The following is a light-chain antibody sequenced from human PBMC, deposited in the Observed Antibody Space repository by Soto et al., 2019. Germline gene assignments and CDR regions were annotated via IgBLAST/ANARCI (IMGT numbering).Light chain of an antibody. J-gene: IGLJ2*01. Sequence: LLTQPPSVSGAPGQRVTISCTGSSSNIGAGYDVHWYQQLPGTAPKLLIYGNSNRPSGVPDRFSGSKSGTSASLAITGLQAEDEADYYCQSYDSSLSALVFGGGTKLTVL. CDR1: SSNIGAGYD. V-gene: IGLV1-40*01. CDR2: GNS. CDR3: QSYDSSLSALV.